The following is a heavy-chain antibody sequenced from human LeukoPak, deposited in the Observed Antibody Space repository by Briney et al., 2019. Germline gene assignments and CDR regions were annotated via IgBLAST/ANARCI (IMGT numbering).Heavy chain of an antibody. V-gene: IGHV4-31*03. CDR3: ATHPPKVCTGGSCTDY. CDR1: GGSISSGGYY. CDR2: IYYSGST. D-gene: IGHD2-15*01. Sequence: SETLSLTCTVSGGSISSGGYYWSWIRQHPGKGLEWIGYIYYSGSTYYNPSLKSRVTISVDTSKNQFSLKLSSVTAADTAVYYCATHPPKVCTGGSCTDYWGQGTLVTVSS. J-gene: IGHJ4*02.